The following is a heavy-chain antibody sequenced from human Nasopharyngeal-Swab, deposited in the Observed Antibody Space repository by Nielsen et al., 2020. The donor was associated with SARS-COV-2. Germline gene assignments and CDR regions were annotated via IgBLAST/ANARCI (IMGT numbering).Heavy chain of an antibody. CDR2: ISSSSSYI. CDR1: GFTFSSYS. V-gene: IGHV3-21*01. Sequence: GESLKISCAASGFTFSSYSMNWVRQAPGKGLEWVSSISSSSSYIYYADSVKGRFTTSRDNAKNSLYLQMNSLRAEDTAVYYCARPPLYYYDSSGPWYFDLWGRGTLVTVSS. CDR3: ARPPLYYYDSSGPWYFDL. J-gene: IGHJ2*01. D-gene: IGHD3-22*01.